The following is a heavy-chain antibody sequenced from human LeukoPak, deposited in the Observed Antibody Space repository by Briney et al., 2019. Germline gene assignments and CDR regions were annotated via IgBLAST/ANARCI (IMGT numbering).Heavy chain of an antibody. CDR2: ISGDGDST. CDR3: AKESLAAAGFFDS. Sequence: PGGSLRLSCAASGFTFDDYAMYWVRQSPGKGLEWVSLISGDGDSTYYADFVRGRFTMTRDNSKRSVYLQMNSLTTEDSALYYCAKESLAAAGFFDSWGQGTLVAVSS. CDR1: GFTFDDYA. V-gene: IGHV3-43*02. D-gene: IGHD6-13*01. J-gene: IGHJ4*02.